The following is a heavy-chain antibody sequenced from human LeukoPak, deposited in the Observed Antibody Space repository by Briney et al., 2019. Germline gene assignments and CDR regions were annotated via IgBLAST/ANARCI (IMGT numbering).Heavy chain of an antibody. CDR2: ISSSGDST. Sequence: GGSLRLSCAATGFTFTNYGMTWVRQAPGKGLEWVSTISSSGDSTYYVDSLKGRFTVSRDNSKNTLYLHMNSLRAEDTAVYYCARACGGGCYSTFGFWGQGTLVTVSS. CDR1: GFTFTNYG. V-gene: IGHV3-23*01. D-gene: IGHD2-21*02. CDR3: ARACGGGCYSTFGF. J-gene: IGHJ4*02.